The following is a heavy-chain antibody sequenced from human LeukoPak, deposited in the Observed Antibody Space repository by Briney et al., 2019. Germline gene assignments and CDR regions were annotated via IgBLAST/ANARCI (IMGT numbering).Heavy chain of an antibody. D-gene: IGHD6-13*01. CDR2: IIPIFGTA. CDR3: ARGYSSSWYEGWFDP. Sequence: SVKVSCKASGGTFSSYAISWVRQAPGQGLEWMGGIIPIFGTANYAQKFQGRVTVTADESTSTAYMELSSLRSEDTAVYYCARGYSSSWYEGWFDPWGQGTLVTVSS. V-gene: IGHV1-69*13. CDR1: GGTFSSYA. J-gene: IGHJ5*02.